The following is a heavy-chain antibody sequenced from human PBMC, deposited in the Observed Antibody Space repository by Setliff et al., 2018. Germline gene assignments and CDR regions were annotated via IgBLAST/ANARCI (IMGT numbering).Heavy chain of an antibody. V-gene: IGHV3-30*01. CDR1: GFTFSSRW. Sequence: GGSLRLSCVVSGFTFSSRWMGWVRQAPGKGLEWVAFISDDGSDTYFADSVNGRFTISRDNSKNTLYLEMNSLRPEDTAVYYCAKDLSNFGDYGDYWGQGTLVTVSS. D-gene: IGHD4-17*01. CDR2: ISDDGSDT. CDR3: AKDLSNFGDYGDY. J-gene: IGHJ4*02.